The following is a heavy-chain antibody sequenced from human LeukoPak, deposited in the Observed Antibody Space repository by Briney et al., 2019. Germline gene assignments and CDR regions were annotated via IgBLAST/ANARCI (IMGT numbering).Heavy chain of an antibody. CDR2: ISSSSSYI. V-gene: IGHV3-21*01. J-gene: IGHJ4*02. Sequence: PGGSLRLSCAASGFTFSSYSMNWVRQAPGKGLEWVSSISSSSSYIYYADSVKGRFTISRDNAKNSLYLQMNSLRAEDTAVYYCARGGLYGDYGIDYWGQGTLVTVSS. CDR3: ARGGLYGDYGIDY. CDR1: GFTFSSYS. D-gene: IGHD4-17*01.